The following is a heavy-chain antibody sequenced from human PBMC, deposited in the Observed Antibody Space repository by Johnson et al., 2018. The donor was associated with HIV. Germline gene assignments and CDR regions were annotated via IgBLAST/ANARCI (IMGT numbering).Heavy chain of an antibody. D-gene: IGHD5-18*01. CDR2: IRSDGSHK. V-gene: IGHV3-30*02. CDR1: GFTFSSYA. J-gene: IGHJ3*02. CDR3: AKDLRGYSYGLGAFDI. Sequence: QVQLVESGGGVVQPGRSLRLSCAASGFTFSSYAMHWVRQAPGKGLEWVAVIRSDGSHKYYVDSVKGRFTIYSDNSKNTLDLQMNSLRAEDTAVYYCAKDLRGYSYGLGAFDIWGQGTMVTVSS.